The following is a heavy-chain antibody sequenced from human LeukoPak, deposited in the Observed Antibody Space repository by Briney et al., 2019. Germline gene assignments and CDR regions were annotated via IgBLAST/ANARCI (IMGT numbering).Heavy chain of an antibody. CDR3: AKERSPGQD. CDR1: GFTFSSYS. Sequence: PGGSLRLSCAASGFTFSSYSMNWVRQAPGKGLEWVSAITGSGHTTYYADSVKGRFTISRDNSKNTLYLQMNSLRVEDTAVYYCAKERSPGQDWGQGILVTVSS. CDR2: ITGSGHTT. V-gene: IGHV3-23*01. D-gene: IGHD6-13*01. J-gene: IGHJ4*02.